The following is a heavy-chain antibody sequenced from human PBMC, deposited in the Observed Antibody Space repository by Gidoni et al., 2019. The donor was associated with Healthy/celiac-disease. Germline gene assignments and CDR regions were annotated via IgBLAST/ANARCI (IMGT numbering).Heavy chain of an antibody. D-gene: IGHD3-10*01. CDR1: VYSFTSYW. Sequence: VHLVQSGPEGKQLGESPKLSCKGSVYSFTSYWIGWVRQMTGKGLEWMGIIYPGDSDTRYSPSFQGQVTISADKSISTAYLQWSSLKASDTAMYYCATSFRGLGDYWGQGTLVTVSS. V-gene: IGHV5-51*01. CDR2: IYPGDSDT. CDR3: ATSFRGLGDY. J-gene: IGHJ4*02.